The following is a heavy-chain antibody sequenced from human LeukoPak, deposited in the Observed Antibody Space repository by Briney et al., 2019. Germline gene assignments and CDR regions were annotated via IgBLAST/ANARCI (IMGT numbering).Heavy chain of an antibody. CDR2: ISGSGGST. CDR3: ATPVTMVRGVTDY. CDR1: GFTFSSYA. Sequence: GRSLRLSCAASGFTFSSYAMSWVRQAPGKGLEWVSAISGSGGSTYYADSVKGRFTISRDNSKNTLYLQMNSLRAEDTAVYYCATPVTMVRGVTDYWGQGTLVTVSS. V-gene: IGHV3-23*01. D-gene: IGHD3-10*01. J-gene: IGHJ4*02.